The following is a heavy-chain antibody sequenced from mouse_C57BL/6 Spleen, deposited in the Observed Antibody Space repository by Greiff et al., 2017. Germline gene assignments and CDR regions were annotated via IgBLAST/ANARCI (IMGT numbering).Heavy chain of an antibody. V-gene: IGHV1-55*01. Sequence: VQLQQPGAELVKPGASVKMSCKASGYTFTSYWITWVKQRPGQGLEWIGDIYPGSGSTNYNEKFKSKATLTVDTSSSTAYMQLSSLTSEDSAVYYCARAEIYYDFSWFAYWGQGTLVTVSA. CDR1: GYTFTSYW. D-gene: IGHD2-4*01. CDR2: IYPGSGST. CDR3: ARAEIYYDFSWFAY. J-gene: IGHJ3*01.